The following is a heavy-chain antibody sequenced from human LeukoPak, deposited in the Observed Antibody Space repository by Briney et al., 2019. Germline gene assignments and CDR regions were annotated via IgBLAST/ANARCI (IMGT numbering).Heavy chain of an antibody. V-gene: IGHV3-23*01. CDR3: AKDGCSSTSCHLDY. CDR2: ISGSGGST. J-gene: IGHJ4*02. Sequence: GGSLRLSCAASGFTFSSYAMSWVRQAPGKGLEWVSAISGSGGSTYYADSVKGRFTTSRDNSKNTLYLQMNSLRAEDTAVYYCAKDGCSSTSCHLDYWGQGTLVTVSS. D-gene: IGHD2-2*01. CDR1: GFTFSSYA.